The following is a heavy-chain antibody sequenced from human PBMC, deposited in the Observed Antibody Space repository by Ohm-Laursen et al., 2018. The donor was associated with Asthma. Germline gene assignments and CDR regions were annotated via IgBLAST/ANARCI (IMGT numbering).Heavy chain of an antibody. J-gene: IGHJ4*02. Sequence: SLRLSCSASGITVSVNYMSWVRQAPGKGLEWVPVIYNGGSTYHADSVRGRFTISRDNSKNTVYLQMNSLRAEDTAVYYCARGGIVVVPAAMRLDYWGQGTLVTVSS. CDR1: GITVSVNY. D-gene: IGHD2-2*01. V-gene: IGHV3-53*01. CDR2: IYNGGST. CDR3: ARGGIVVVPAAMRLDY.